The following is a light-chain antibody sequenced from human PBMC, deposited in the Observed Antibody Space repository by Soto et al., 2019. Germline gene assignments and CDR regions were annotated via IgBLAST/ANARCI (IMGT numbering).Light chain of an antibody. J-gene: IGKJ1*01. Sequence: EIVLTQSPGTVSFSPGERATLSCRASQSVGSRWLAWYQQKPGQAPRVLIYGGSNMATGIPDRFSGSGSGTDFTLTISRLEPEDFAVYYCQQYYSSRTFGQGTKVEMK. CDR3: QQYYSSRT. V-gene: IGKV3-20*01. CDR1: QSVGSRW. CDR2: GGS.